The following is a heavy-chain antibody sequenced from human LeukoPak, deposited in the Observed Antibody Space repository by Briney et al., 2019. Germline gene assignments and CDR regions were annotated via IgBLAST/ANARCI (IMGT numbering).Heavy chain of an antibody. CDR3: ASLDFYGGDQI. D-gene: IGHD2/OR15-2a*01. V-gene: IGHV4-59*08. CDR2: IYYSGST. CDR1: GGSISTNY. J-gene: IGHJ4*02. Sequence: PSETLSLTCTVSGGSISTNYWSWIRQPPGKGLEWIGYIYYSGSTNYNPSLKSRVTISVDTSKNQFSLKLSSVTAADTAVYYCASLDFYGGDQIWGQGTLVTVSS.